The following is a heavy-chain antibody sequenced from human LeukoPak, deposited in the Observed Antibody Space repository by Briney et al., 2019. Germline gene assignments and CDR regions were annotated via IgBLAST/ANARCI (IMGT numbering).Heavy chain of an antibody. Sequence: GGSLRLSCAASGFTFSSYSMNWVRQAPGKGLEWVSSISSSSSYIYYADSVKGRFTISRDNAKNSLYLQMNSLRAENTAVYYCAISEAAAGRYYWGQGTLVTVSS. V-gene: IGHV3-21*01. D-gene: IGHD6-13*01. CDR2: ISSSSSYI. CDR1: GFTFSSYS. J-gene: IGHJ4*02. CDR3: AISEAAAGRYY.